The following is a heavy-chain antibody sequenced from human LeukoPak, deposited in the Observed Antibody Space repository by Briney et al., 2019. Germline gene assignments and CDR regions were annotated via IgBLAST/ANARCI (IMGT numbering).Heavy chain of an antibody. Sequence: ASETLSLTCTVSGGSINSDYWSWIRQPPGKGLEWIGYIYYTGSTKYIPSLNSRVTMSIGTSKNQFSLKLSSVTAADTAVYYCARFSWYIDYWGQGTLVTVSS. CDR1: GGSINSDY. J-gene: IGHJ4*02. CDR3: ARFSWYIDY. CDR2: IYYTGST. V-gene: IGHV4-59*01.